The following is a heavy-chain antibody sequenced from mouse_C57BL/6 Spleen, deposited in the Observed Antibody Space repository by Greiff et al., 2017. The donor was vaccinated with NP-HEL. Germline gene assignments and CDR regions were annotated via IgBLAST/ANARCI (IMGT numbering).Heavy chain of an antibody. CDR1: GYTFTSYG. D-gene: IGHD4-1*01. Sequence: VQLQQSGAELARPGASVKLSCKASGYTFTSYGISWVKQRTGQGLEWIGEIYPRSGNTYYNEKFKGKATLTADKSSSTAYMELRSLTSEDSAVYFCEGTGREIFAYWGQGTLVTVSA. CDR3: EGTGREIFAY. V-gene: IGHV1-81*01. J-gene: IGHJ3*01. CDR2: IYPRSGNT.